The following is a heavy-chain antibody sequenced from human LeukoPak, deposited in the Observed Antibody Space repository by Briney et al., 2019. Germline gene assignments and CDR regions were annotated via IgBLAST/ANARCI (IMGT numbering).Heavy chain of an antibody. J-gene: IGHJ4*02. V-gene: IGHV3-66*01. D-gene: IGHD5-18*01. Sequence: GGSLRLSCAASGFTVSSNYMSWIRQAPGKGLEWVSVIYSGSSTYYVDSVKGRFTISRDNSKNTVYLQMNSLRAEDSAVYYCARCRGYSYGYADYWGQGTLVTVSA. CDR1: GFTVSSNY. CDR3: ARCRGYSYGYADY. CDR2: IYSGSST.